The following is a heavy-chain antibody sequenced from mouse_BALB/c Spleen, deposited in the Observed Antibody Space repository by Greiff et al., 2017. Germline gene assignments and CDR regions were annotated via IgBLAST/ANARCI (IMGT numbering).Heavy chain of an antibody. D-gene: IGHD1-2*01. J-gene: IGHJ3*01. CDR1: GFTFSSYA. CDR3: ARGLRLPLFAY. CDR2: ISSGGSYT. V-gene: IGHV5-9-4*01. Sequence: EVKLMESGGGLVKPGGSLKLSCAASGFTFSSYAMSWVRQSPEKRLEWVAEISSGGSYTYYPDTVTGRFTISRDNAKNTLYLEMSSLRSEDTAMYYCARGLRLPLFAYWGQGTLVTVSA.